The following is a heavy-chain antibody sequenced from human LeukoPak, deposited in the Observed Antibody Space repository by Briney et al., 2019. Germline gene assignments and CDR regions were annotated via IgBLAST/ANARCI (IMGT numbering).Heavy chain of an antibody. CDR2: IFYSGST. Sequence: NPSETLSLTCTVSGGSISTSNYYWGWIRQPPGKGLEWIGNIFYSGSTYYSPSLKSRVTISLDTSRNQFSLKLTSVTAADTAVYYCARHHTVRGVITGSWFDPWGQGTLVTVSS. CDR1: GGSISTSNYY. V-gene: IGHV4-39*01. D-gene: IGHD3-10*01. J-gene: IGHJ5*02. CDR3: ARHHTVRGVITGSWFDP.